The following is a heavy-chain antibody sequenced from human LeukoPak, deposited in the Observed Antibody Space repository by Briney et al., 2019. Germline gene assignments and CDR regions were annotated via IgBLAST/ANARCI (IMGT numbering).Heavy chain of an antibody. D-gene: IGHD1-26*01. CDR3: AKPGQNIIVGATPGGYYFDY. J-gene: IGHJ4*02. CDR2: INSDGSST. CDR1: GFTFSSYW. V-gene: IGHV3-74*01. Sequence: PGGSLRLSCAASGFTFSSYWMHWVRQAPGKGLVWVSRINSDGSSTSYADSVKGRFTISRDNAKNTLYLQMNSLRAEDTAVYYCAKPGQNIIVGATPGGYYFDYWGQGTLVTVSS.